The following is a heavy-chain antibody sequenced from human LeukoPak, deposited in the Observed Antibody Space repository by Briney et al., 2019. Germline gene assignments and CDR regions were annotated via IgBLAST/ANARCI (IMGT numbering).Heavy chain of an antibody. V-gene: IGHV3-21*01. J-gene: IGHJ5*02. CDR3: ARGTGTIFGVVIKRNWFDP. D-gene: IGHD3-3*01. CDR2: ISSSSSYI. Sequence: GGPLRLSCAASGFTFSSYSMNWVRQAPGKGLEWVSSISSSSSYIYYADSVKGRFTISRDNAKNSLYLQMNSLRAEDTAVYYCARGTGTIFGVVIKRNWFDPWGQGTLVTVSS. CDR1: GFTFSSYS.